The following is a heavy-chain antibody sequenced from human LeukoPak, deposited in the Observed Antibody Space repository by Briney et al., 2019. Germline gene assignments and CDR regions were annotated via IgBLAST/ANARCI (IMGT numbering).Heavy chain of an antibody. Sequence: GASLRLSCAASGFTFSSYSMNWVRQAPGKGLEWVSSISSSSSYIYYADSVKGRFTISRDNAKNSLYLQMSSLRAEDTAVYYCASRGSMDYWGQGTLVTVSS. D-gene: IGHD5-12*01. CDR2: ISSSSSYI. CDR1: GFTFSSYS. J-gene: IGHJ4*02. V-gene: IGHV3-21*01. CDR3: ASRGSMDY.